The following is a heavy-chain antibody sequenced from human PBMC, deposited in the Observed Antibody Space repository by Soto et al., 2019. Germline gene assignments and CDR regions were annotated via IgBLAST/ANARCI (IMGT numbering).Heavy chain of an antibody. V-gene: IGHV3-23*01. CDR3: AKASTKQQPMESDY. D-gene: IGHD6-13*01. CDR2: ISGSGGST. J-gene: IGHJ4*02. Sequence: GGSLRLSCAACGFTFSSYAMSWVRQAPGKGLEWVSAISGSGGSTYYADSVKGRFTISRDNSKNTLYLQMNSLRAEDAAVYYCAKASTKQQPMESDYWGQGTLVTVSS. CDR1: GFTFSSYA.